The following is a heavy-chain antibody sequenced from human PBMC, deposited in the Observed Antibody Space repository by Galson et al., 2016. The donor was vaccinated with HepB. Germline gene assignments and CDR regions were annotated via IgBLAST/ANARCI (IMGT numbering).Heavy chain of an antibody. J-gene: IGHJ5*02. Sequence: TLSLTCALSGGSLNSGGSSWSWIRQPPGKGLEWIGHIFQSGTTYYNPSLQSRVTILVDNSKNKFSLRLSSVTAADTAVYYCARDGGKLTGPRWFDPWGQGTLVIVSS. D-gene: IGHD7-27*01. CDR3: ARDGGKLTGPRWFDP. CDR1: GGSLNSGGSS. CDR2: IFQSGTT. V-gene: IGHV4-30-2*01.